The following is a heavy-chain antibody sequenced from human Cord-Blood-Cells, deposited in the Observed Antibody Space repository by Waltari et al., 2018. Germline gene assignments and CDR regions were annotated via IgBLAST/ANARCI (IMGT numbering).Heavy chain of an antibody. J-gene: IGHJ6*02. D-gene: IGHD1-1*01. CDR3: ARDYPWKGMDV. V-gene: IGHV1-3*01. Sequence: QVQLVQSGAEVKKPGASVKVACMASGYTFTSYAMHWVRQAPGQRLEWMGWINAGNSNTKYPQKFQGRVTITRDTSASTAYMELSRLRSEDTAVYYCARDYPWKGMDVWGQGTTVTVSS. CDR2: INAGNSNT. CDR1: GYTFTSYA.